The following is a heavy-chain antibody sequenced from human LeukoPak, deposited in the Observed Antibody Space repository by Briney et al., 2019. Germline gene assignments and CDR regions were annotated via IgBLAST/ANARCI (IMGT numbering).Heavy chain of an antibody. J-gene: IGHJ4*02. CDR3: ARQETSMFGMESLATTRFDF. V-gene: IGHV4-39*01. D-gene: IGHD3-10*02. CDR2: ISYIRRT. CDR1: GASMRSTGFF. Sequence: PSETLSLTCTVSGASMRSTGFFWGWIRQAPGRGLEWMATISYIRRTYYNPSLERRVTISADMSSNQFFLNLISVTAADTSLYYCARQETSMFGMESLATTRFDFWGQGILVTVSS.